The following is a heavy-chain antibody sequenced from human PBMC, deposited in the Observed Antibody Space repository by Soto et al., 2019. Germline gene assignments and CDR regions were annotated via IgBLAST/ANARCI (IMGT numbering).Heavy chain of an antibody. CDR2: IYHSGST. V-gene: IGHV4-30-2*01. CDR1: GGSISSGGYS. CDR3: AGDFWGRMDV. D-gene: IGHD3-16*01. Sequence: PSETLSLTCAVSGGSISSGGYSWSWIRQPPGKGLEWIGYIYHSGSTYYNPSLKSRVTISVDRSKNQFSLKLSSVTAADTAVYYCAGDFWGRMDVWGQGTTVTVSS. J-gene: IGHJ6*02.